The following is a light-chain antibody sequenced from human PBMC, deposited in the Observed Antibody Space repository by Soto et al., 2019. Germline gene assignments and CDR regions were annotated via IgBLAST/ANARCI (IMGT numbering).Light chain of an antibody. J-gene: IGKJ1*01. CDR1: QSIDTF. V-gene: IGKV1-39*01. Sequence: DIQMTQSPSSLPASVGDRVTITCRASQSIDTFLNWYQQKPGKAPKLLIYAASSLQSGVPSRFRGSGSGTDFTLTIISLQPEDFATYYCQQSYDTPRTFGQGTKVEI. CDR2: AAS. CDR3: QQSYDTPRT.